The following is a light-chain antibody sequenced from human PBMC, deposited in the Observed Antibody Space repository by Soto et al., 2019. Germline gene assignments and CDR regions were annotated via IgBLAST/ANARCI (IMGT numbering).Light chain of an antibody. CDR1: QGISSF. CDR3: QQVESYPST. V-gene: IGKV1-9*01. J-gene: IGKJ4*01. Sequence: IQLTQTPSSLSASVGDRVTITCRASQGISSFLAWYQQKPGKAPKLLIYAASSLQSGVPSRFSGSGFGTDFTLTITTLQPEDFATYYCQQVESYPSTFGGGTKGDI. CDR2: AAS.